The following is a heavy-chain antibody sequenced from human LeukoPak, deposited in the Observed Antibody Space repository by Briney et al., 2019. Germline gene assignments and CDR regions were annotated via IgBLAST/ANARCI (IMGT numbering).Heavy chain of an antibody. CDR3: ARGQKYRNGYTVTELGSGYFAY. V-gene: IGHV4-59*01. J-gene: IGHJ4*02. D-gene: IGHD5-18*01. CDR1: GGSISSYY. Sequence: SETLSLTCSVSGGSISSYYRNWIRQTPGKGLEWIGYIYYSGRTNYNPSLKSRVTVSVDTSKNQFSLTLSSVTTADTAVYYCARGQKYRNGYTVTELGSGYFAYWGQGTLVTVSS. CDR2: IYYSGRT.